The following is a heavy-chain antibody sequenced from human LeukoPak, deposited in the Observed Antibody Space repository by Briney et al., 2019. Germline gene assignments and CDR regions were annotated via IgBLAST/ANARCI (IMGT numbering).Heavy chain of an antibody. J-gene: IGHJ4*02. CDR1: GGTFSSYA. CDR2: IIPIFGTA. D-gene: IGHD5-12*01. V-gene: IGHV1-69*06. CDR3: ARGSSGIVATPYFDY. Sequence: GASVKVSCKASGGTFSSYAISWVRQAPGQGLEWMGGIIPIFGTANYAQKFQGRVTITADKSTSTAYMELSSLRSEDTAVYYCARGSSGIVATPYFDYWGQGTLVTVSS.